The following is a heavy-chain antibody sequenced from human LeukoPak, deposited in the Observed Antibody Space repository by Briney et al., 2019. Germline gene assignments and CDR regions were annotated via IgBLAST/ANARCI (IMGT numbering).Heavy chain of an antibody. CDR2: ISHTGST. CDR1: GYSISNGYN. V-gene: IGHV4-38-2*02. J-gene: IGHJ5*02. D-gene: IGHD4-11*01. CDR3: ARTYINFSNYFDP. Sequence: SETLSLTCTVSGYSISNGYNWGGARRPPGKGLECIGSISHTGSTYYNPSLESRVTISLDTSNNQFSLELSSVTAADTAVYYCARTYINFSNYFDPWGQGSLVTVSS.